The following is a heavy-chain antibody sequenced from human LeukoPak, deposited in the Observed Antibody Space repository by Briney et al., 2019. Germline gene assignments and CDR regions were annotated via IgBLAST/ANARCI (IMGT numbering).Heavy chain of an antibody. CDR2: ISGSGGST. CDR3: AKDLVSYYYDSSGSAFDI. CDR1: GFTFSRYA. V-gene: IGHV3-23*01. D-gene: IGHD3-22*01. J-gene: IGHJ3*02. Sequence: PGGSLRLSCAASGFTFSRYAMSWVRQAPGKGLEWVSTISGSGGSTYYADSVKGRFTISRDNSKNTLFLQLNSLRADDTAVYYCAKDLVSYYYDSSGSAFDIWGQGTMATVSS.